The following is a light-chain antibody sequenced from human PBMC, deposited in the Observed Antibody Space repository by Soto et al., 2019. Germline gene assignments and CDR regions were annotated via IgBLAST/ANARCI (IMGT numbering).Light chain of an antibody. Sequence: EIVLTQSPATLSLSPGERATLSCRASQSVTSFLAWYQQKLGQAPMLLIYDASKRATGIPGRFSGSGSGTDFHLNNPNLEPEDFAVYCCQQRSYWPLTFGGGTKVEIK. V-gene: IGKV3-11*01. CDR1: QSVTSF. J-gene: IGKJ4*02. CDR2: DAS. CDR3: QQRSYWPLT.